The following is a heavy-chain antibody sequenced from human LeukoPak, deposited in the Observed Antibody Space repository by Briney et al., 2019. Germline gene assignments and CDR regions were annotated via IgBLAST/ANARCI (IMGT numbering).Heavy chain of an antibody. V-gene: IGHV4-34*01. J-gene: IGHJ4*02. CDR3: ARGRGYCVS. Sequence: SETLSLTCAVYGGSFSGYYWSWIRQPPGKGLEWIGEINHSGSTNYNPSLKSRVTISVDTSKNQFSLKLSSVTAADTAVYYCARGRGYCVSWGQGTLVTVSS. CDR1: GGSFSGYY. D-gene: IGHD5-12*01. CDR2: INHSGST.